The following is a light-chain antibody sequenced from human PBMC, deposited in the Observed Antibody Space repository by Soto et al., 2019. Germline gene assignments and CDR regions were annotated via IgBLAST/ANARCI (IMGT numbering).Light chain of an antibody. Sequence: QSVLTQPASVSGSPGQSITISCTGTSNDVGSYNLVSWYQQHPGKAPKLMIYEGSKRPSGVSNRFSGSKSGNTASLTISGLQAEDEADYYCCSYAGSRVFGGGTKLTVL. CDR3: CSYAGSRV. V-gene: IGLV2-23*01. CDR1: SNDVGSYNL. J-gene: IGLJ3*02. CDR2: EGS.